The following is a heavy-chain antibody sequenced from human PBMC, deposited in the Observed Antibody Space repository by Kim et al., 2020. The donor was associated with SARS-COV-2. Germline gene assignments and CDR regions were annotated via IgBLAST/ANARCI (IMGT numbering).Heavy chain of an antibody. V-gene: IGHV4-61*02. Sequence: TNYTPSLKSRVTISVDTSKNQFSLKLSSVTAADTAVYYCARGRGSSPFPAWGQGTLVTVSS. CDR2: T. CDR3: ARGRGSSPFPA. J-gene: IGHJ5*02. D-gene: IGHD6-6*01.